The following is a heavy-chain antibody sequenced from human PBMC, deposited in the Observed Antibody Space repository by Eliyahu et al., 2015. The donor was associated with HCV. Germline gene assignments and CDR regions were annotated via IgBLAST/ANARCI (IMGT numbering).Heavy chain of an antibody. V-gene: IGHV4-34*01. CDR2: INHSGST. Sequence: QVQLQQWGAGLLKPSETLSLTCAVYGGSFSGYYWSWIRQPPGKGLEWIGEINHSGSTNYNPSLKSRVTISVDTSKNQFSLKLSSVTAADTAVYYCARGGVDGGNGGCDYWGQGTLVTVSS. D-gene: IGHD4-23*01. CDR3: ARGGVDGGNGGCDY. CDR1: GGSFSGYY. J-gene: IGHJ4*02.